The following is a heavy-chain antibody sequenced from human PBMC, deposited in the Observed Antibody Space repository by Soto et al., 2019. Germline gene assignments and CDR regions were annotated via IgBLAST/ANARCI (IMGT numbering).Heavy chain of an antibody. J-gene: IGHJ4*02. CDR2: IYYSGST. CDR3: ARHIRGIEFGDYFDY. CDR1: GGSISSYY. D-gene: IGHD2-21*01. Sequence: SETLSLTCTVSGGSISSYYWSWIRQPPGKGLEWIGYIYYSGSTYYNPSLKSRVTISVDTSKNQFSLKLSSVTAADTAVYYCARHIRGIEFGDYFDYWGQGTLVTVSS. V-gene: IGHV4-59*04.